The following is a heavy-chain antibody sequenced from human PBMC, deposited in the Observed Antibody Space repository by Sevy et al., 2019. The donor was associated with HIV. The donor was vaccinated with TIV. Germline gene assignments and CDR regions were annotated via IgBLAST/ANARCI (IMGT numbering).Heavy chain of an antibody. CDR3: AREGAYYYDSSGYY. D-gene: IGHD3-22*01. V-gene: IGHV3-48*02. CDR2: ISSSSSTI. Sequence: GGSLRLSCAASGFTFSSYSMNWVRQAPGKGLEWASYISSSSSTIYYADSVKRRFTISRDNAKNSLYLQMNSLRDEDTAVYYCAREGAYYYDSSGYYWGQGTLVTVSS. CDR1: GFTFSSYS. J-gene: IGHJ4*02.